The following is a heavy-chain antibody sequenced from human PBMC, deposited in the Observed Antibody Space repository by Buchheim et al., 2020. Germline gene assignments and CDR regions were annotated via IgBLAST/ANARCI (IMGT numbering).Heavy chain of an antibody. Sequence: EVQLVESGGGLVQPGGSLRLSCAASGFTFSSYWMSWVRQAPGKGLEWVANIKQDGSEKYYVDSVKGRFTISRDNAKHSLSLQMNSLRAEDTAVYYCARGGHYYDSSGLGYWGQGTL. D-gene: IGHD3-22*01. J-gene: IGHJ4*02. CDR1: GFTFSSYW. CDR3: ARGGHYYDSSGLGY. V-gene: IGHV3-7*01. CDR2: IKQDGSEK.